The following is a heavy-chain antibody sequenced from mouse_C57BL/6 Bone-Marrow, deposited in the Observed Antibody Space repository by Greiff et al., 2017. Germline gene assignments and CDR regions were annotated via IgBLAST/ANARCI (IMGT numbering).Heavy chain of an antibody. CDR3: ARERITTVVATPFDY. J-gene: IGHJ2*01. CDR1: GYTFTSYW. V-gene: IGHV1-69*01. Sequence: QVQLQQPGAELVMPGASVKLSCKASGYTFTSYWMHWVTQRPGQGLEWIGEIDPSDSYTNYNQKFKGKSTLTVDKSSSTAYMQLSSLTSEESAVYYCARERITTVVATPFDYWGQGTTLTVSS. D-gene: IGHD1-1*01. CDR2: IDPSDSYT.